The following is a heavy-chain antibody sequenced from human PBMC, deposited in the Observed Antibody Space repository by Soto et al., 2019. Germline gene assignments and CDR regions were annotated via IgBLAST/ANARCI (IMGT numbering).Heavy chain of an antibody. CDR3: ARQSGNYLWDAFDI. Sequence: QLQLQESGPGLVKPSETLSLTCTVSGGSISSITYYWGWLRQPPGKGREWIGTIYYSGSTYYNPSLKSRVTISVDTSKNQFSLTVISVTAADTAVYHCARQSGNYLWDAFDIWGQGTMVTVSS. J-gene: IGHJ3*02. CDR2: IYYSGST. V-gene: IGHV4-39*01. CDR1: GGSISSITYY. D-gene: IGHD1-26*01.